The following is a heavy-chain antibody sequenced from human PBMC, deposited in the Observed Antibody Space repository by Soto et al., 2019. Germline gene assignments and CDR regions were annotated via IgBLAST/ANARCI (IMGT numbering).Heavy chain of an antibody. CDR1: GGSISSGGYS. D-gene: IGHD3-10*01. CDR2: IYHSGST. V-gene: IGHV4-30-2*01. CDR3: ARDRQFGDQPEGFDP. J-gene: IGHJ5*02. Sequence: SETLSLTCAVSGGSISSGGYSWSWIRQPPGKGLEWIGYIYHSGSTYYNPSLKSRVTISVDRSKNQFSLKLSSVTAADTAVYYCARDRQFGDQPEGFDPWGQGTLVTVSS.